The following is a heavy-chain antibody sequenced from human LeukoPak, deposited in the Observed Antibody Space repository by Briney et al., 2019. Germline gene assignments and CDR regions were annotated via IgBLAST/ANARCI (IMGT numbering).Heavy chain of an antibody. CDR2: IIPILGIA. CDR1: GGTFSSYA. J-gene: IGHJ6*03. V-gene: IGHV1-69*04. CDR3: ARGVTGTNYYYYYMDV. D-gene: IGHD1-7*01. Sequence: ASVKVSCKASGGTFSSYAISWVRQAPGQGLEWMGRIIPILGIANYAQKFQGRVTITADESTSTAYMELSSLRSEDTAVYYCARGVTGTNYYYYYMDVWGKGTTVTVSS.